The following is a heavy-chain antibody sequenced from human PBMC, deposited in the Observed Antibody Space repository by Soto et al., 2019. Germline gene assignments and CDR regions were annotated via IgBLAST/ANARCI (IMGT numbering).Heavy chain of an antibody. D-gene: IGHD3-22*01. Sequence: PSETLSLTCAVYGGSFSGYYWSWIRQPPGKGLEWIGEINHSGSTNYNPSLKSRVTISVDTSKNQFSLKLSSVAAADTAVYYCARGRALITMIVVVIIPVWDVWGQGTTVTVSS. V-gene: IGHV4-34*01. CDR3: ARGRALITMIVVVIIPVWDV. CDR2: INHSGST. J-gene: IGHJ6*02. CDR1: GGSFSGYY.